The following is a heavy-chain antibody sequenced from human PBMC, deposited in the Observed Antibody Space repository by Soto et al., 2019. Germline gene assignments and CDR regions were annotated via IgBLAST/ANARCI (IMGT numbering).Heavy chain of an antibody. D-gene: IGHD3-22*01. Sequence: HWWCQRHTFAEGGCSFSDDGRIWVRQAPGKGLEWVSGIGDNGNSPYYADSVRGRFTISRDNSKNTLFLQMSGLRAEDTATYFCAKGGSAFYPRFFDNWCLGTLVTVSS. V-gene: IGHV3-23*01. J-gene: IGHJ4*02. CDR1: GCSFSDDG. CDR2: IGDNGNSP. CDR3: AKGGSAFYPRFFDN.